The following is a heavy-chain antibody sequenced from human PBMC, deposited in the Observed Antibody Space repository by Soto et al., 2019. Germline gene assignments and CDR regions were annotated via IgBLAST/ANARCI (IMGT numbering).Heavy chain of an antibody. CDR3: ARDRDYGINWYFDL. J-gene: IGHJ2*01. D-gene: IGHD4-17*01. CDR1: GDSVSSNSAT. Sequence: QVQLQQSGPGLVKPSQTLSLTCAISGDSVSSNSATWNWIRQSPSRGLEWLGRTYYRSKWYNDXAVSVKSRITIXPXTXXNQFSLQLNSVTPEDTAVYYCARDRDYGINWYFDLWGRGTLVTVSS. CDR2: TYYRSKWYN. V-gene: IGHV6-1*01.